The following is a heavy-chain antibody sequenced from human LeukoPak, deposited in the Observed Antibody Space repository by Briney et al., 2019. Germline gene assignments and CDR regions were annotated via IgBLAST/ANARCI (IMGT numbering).Heavy chain of an antibody. CDR1: GGSISSYY. V-gene: IGHV4-59*01. Sequence: SETLSLTCTVSGGSISSYYWSWIRQPPGKGLEWIGYIYYSGSTNYNPSLKSRVTISVDTSKNQFSLKLSSATAADTAVYYCARGNTAMVKVYYYYYYMDVWGKGTTVTVSS. CDR3: ARGNTAMVKVYYYYYYMDV. CDR2: IYYSGST. J-gene: IGHJ6*03. D-gene: IGHD5-18*01.